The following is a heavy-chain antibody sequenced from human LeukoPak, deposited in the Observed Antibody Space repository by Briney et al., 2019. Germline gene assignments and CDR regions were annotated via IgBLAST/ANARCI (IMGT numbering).Heavy chain of an antibody. D-gene: IGHD1-7*01. V-gene: IGHV3-23*01. CDR3: AKVRATGTRVFDY. CDR1: GVTFSTLG. Sequence: PGGSLRLSCAASGVTFSTLGMSWVRQAPGKGLEWVSLISAVNGGTYYADSVKGRFTISRDNSKNTLYLQMNSLRAEDTAVYYCAKVRATGTRVFDYWGQGALITVSS. J-gene: IGHJ4*02. CDR2: ISAVNGGT.